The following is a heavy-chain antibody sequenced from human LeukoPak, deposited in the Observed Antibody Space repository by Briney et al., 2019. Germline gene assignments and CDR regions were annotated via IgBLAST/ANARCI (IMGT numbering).Heavy chain of an antibody. CDR2: IKQDGSEK. CDR3: ARLKSKQQLIYFDY. J-gene: IGHJ4*02. V-gene: IGHV3-7*01. D-gene: IGHD6-13*01. CDR1: GFTFSSYW. Sequence: PGGSLRLSCAASGFTFSSYWMSWVRRAPGKGLEWVANIKQDGSEKYYVDSVKGRFTISRDNAKNSLYLQMNSLRAEDTAVYYCARLKSKQQLIYFDYWGQGALVTVSS.